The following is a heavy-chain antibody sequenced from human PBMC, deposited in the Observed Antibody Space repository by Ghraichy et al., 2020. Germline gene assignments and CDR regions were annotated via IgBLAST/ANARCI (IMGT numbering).Heavy chain of an antibody. Sequence: LRLSCAVSGYSISTNNWWGWIRQPPGKGLEWIGNIYYSGSTHYSPSLESRVTMSMDTSKNQFSLRLSSVTAVDTAVYYCARRSYDRSHAFDIWGQGTMVTVSS. CDR2: IYYSGST. V-gene: IGHV4-28*01. CDR3: ARRSYDRSHAFDI. D-gene: IGHD3-22*01. J-gene: IGHJ3*02. CDR1: GYSISTNNW.